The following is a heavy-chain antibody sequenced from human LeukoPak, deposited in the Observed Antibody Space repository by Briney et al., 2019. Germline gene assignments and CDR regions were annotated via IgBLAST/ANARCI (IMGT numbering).Heavy chain of an antibody. D-gene: IGHD3-22*01. CDR3: ARGGGYFNYYYYGMDV. CDR2: IYSGGST. Sequence: GGSLRLYCAVSGFTVSSNYMSWVRQPPGKGLEWVSVIYSGGSTYYADSVMGRFTISRHDSRDTLYLQMNSLRVEDTAVYYCARGGGYFNYYYYGMDVWGQGTTVTVSS. V-gene: IGHV3-53*01. CDR1: GFTVSSNY. J-gene: IGHJ6*02.